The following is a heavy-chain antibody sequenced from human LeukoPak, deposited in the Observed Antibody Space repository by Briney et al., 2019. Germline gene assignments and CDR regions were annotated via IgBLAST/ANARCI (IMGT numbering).Heavy chain of an antibody. J-gene: IGHJ4*02. CDR3: ARSIAARSGVFDY. Sequence: ASVKVSCKASGYTFTGYYIHWVRQAPGQGLEWMGWINPNSGGTNYAQKFQGRVTMTRDTSISTAYMELSRLRSDDTAVYYCARSIAARSGVFDYWGQGTLVTVSS. V-gene: IGHV1-2*02. CDR2: INPNSGGT. D-gene: IGHD6-6*01. CDR1: GYTFTGYY.